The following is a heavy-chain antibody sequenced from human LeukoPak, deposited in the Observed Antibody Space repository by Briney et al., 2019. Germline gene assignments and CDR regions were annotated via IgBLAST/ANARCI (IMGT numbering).Heavy chain of an antibody. CDR3: ARGHMVRGVIIPDDY. V-gene: IGHV1-46*01. Sequence: ASVKVSCKXSGYTFTSYHMHWVRQAPGQGLERMGIINPSGGSTSYAQKFQGRVTMTRDTSTSTVYMELSSLRSEDTAVYYCARGHMVRGVIIPDDYWGQGTLVTVSS. J-gene: IGHJ4*02. CDR2: INPSGGST. CDR1: GYTFTSYH. D-gene: IGHD3-10*01.